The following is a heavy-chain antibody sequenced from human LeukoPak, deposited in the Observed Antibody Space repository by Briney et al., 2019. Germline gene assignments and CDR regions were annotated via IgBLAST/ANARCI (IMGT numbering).Heavy chain of an antibody. V-gene: IGHV1-18*01. CDR2: ISAYNGNT. Sequence: GASVKVSCKASGYTFTSYGISWVRQAPGQGLEWMGWISAYNGNTNYAQKLQGRVTMTTDTSTSTAYMELRSLRSDDPAVYYCARSGGDYQLLPYYFDYWGQGTLVTVSS. D-gene: IGHD2-2*01. J-gene: IGHJ4*02. CDR3: ARSGGDYQLLPYYFDY. CDR1: GYTFTSYG.